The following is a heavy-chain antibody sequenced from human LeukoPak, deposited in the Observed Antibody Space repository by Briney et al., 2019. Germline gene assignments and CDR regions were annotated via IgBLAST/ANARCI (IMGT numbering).Heavy chain of an antibody. CDR3: ARESDPTWYNYYGMDV. CDR2: INPNSGGT. D-gene: IGHD3-16*01. V-gene: IGHV1-2*06. CDR1: GYTFTGYY. Sequence: ASVKVSCKASGYTFTGYYMHWVRQAPGQGLEWMGRINPNSGGTNYAQKFQGRVTMTRDTSISTAYMELSRLRSDDTAVYYCARESDPTWYNYYGMDVWGQGATVTVSS. J-gene: IGHJ6*02.